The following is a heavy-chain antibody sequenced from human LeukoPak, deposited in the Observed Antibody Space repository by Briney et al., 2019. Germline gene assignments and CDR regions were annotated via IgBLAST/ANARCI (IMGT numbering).Heavy chain of an antibody. V-gene: IGHV3-30-3*01. Sequence: PGGSLRLSCAASGFTFSSYAMHWVRQAPGKGLEWVAVISYDGSNKYYADSVKGRFTISRDNSKNTLYLQMNSLRAEDTAVYYCARDRMATTHFDYWGQGTLVTVSP. CDR1: GFTFSSYA. CDR2: ISYDGSNK. D-gene: IGHD5-24*01. J-gene: IGHJ4*02. CDR3: ARDRMATTHFDY.